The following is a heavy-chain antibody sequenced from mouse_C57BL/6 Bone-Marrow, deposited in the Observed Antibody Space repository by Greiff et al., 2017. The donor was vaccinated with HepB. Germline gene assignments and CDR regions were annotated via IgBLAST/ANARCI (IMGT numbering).Heavy chain of an antibody. D-gene: IGHD1-1*01. CDR1: GFTFSSYA. Sequence: EVQRVESGGGLVKPGGSLKLSCAASGFTFSSYAMSWVRQTPEKRLEWVATISDGGSYTYYPDNVKGRFTISRDNAKNNLYLQMSHLKSEDTAMYYCARDYGSSHFDYWGQGTTLTVSS. CDR2: ISDGGSYT. CDR3: ARDYGSSHFDY. J-gene: IGHJ2*01. V-gene: IGHV5-4*01.